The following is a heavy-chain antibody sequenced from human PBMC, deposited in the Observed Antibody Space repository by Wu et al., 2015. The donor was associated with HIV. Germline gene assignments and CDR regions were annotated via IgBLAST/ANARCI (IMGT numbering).Heavy chain of an antibody. CDR2: INHSGST. D-gene: IGHD3-9*01. V-gene: IGHV4-34*02. CDR3: ARGVGRRRLMLRYEENYFDY. J-gene: IGHJ4*02. Sequence: QVQATTVGRRTVXDFGDPVPNLRCLWWALQWYYWSWIRQPPGKGLEWVGEINHSGSTNYNPSLKSRVTISVDPSKNQFSLKLSSVTAADTAVYYCARGVGRRRLMLRYEENYFDYWGQGTLVTVSS. CDR1: WALQWYY.